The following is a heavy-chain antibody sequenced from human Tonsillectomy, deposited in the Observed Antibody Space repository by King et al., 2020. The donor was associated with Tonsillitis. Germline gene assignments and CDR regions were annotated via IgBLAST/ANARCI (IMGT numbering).Heavy chain of an antibody. Sequence: VQLVESGGGVVQPGGSLRLSCAASGFTFSSYAMHWVRQAPGKGLEWVAHIANDGSNKYYADFVRGRFTISRDNSKNTLDLQMNSLGAEDTAIYYCARREGLYEGYGMDVASQRTTVTLSS. CDR1: GFTFSSYA. D-gene: IGHD2-8*01. J-gene: IGHJ6*02. CDR3: ARREGLYEGYGMDV. V-gene: IGHV3-30*04. CDR2: IANDGSNK.